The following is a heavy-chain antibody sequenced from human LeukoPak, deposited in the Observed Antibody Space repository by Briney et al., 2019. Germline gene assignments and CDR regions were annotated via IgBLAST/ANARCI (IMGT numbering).Heavy chain of an antibody. V-gene: IGHV1-69*02. CDR1: GGTFSSYT. CDR2: IIPILGIA. D-gene: IGHD6-6*01. J-gene: IGHJ4*02. Sequence: SVKVSCKASGGTFSSYTISLVRQAPGQGLEWMGRIIPILGIANYAQRFQGRVTITADKSTSTAYMELSSLRSEDTAVYYCARGVEYSSSSLGYWGQGTLVTVSS. CDR3: ARGVEYSSSSLGY.